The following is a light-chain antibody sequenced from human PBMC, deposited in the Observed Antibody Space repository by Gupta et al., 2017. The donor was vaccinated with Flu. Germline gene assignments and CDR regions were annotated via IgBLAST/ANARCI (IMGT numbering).Light chain of an antibody. V-gene: IGLV3-21*02. CDR3: QLWDGGSDQPGV. CDR1: NIGSKS. CDR2: EDS. Sequence: SFVLTQPPSMSVAPGQTARIPCGGTNIGSKSVHWYQQKSGQAPVVVGWEDSDRPAGVPERFSGSNSGNTDNLRISRVEAGDEAAYYEQLWDGGSDQPGVCGGGAQL. J-gene: IGLJ3*02.